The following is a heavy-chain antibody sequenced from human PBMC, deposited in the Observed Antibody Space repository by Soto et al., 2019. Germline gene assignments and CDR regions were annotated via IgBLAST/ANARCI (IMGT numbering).Heavy chain of an antibody. D-gene: IGHD3-3*01. CDR3: ARGLVPTIFGTVPTPNWFDP. CDR2: GNERGSR. CDR1: GGSFSGDF. Sequence: SETLSLTCGVFGGSFSGDFWCWLRPSPGEGLEWRAEGNERGSRNHTPFLRGRLTISLDTSKNQFSLTLSSVACADTAGYYFARGLVPTIFGTVPTPNWFDPWGQGTQVTASS. V-gene: IGHV4-34*01. J-gene: IGHJ5*02.